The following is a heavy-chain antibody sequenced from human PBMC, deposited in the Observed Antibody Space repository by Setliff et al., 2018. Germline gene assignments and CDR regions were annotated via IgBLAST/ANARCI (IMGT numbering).Heavy chain of an antibody. J-gene: IGHJ5*02. CDR2: IYYSGST. V-gene: IGHV4-39*07. D-gene: IGHD6-19*01. CDR3: ARSKSSSGWLNWFDP. CDR1: GGSISSSSYY. Sequence: SETLSLTCTVSGGSISSSSYYWGWIRQPPGKGLEWIGSIYYSGSTYYNPSLKSRVTISVDTSKNQFSLKLSSVTAADTAVYYCARSKSSSGWLNWFDPWGQGTLGTVS.